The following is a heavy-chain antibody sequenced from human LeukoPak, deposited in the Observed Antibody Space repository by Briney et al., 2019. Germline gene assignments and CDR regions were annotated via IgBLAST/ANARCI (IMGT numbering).Heavy chain of an antibody. Sequence: TLSLTCTVSGGSISSYYWSWIRQPPGKGLEWIGYIYYSGSTNYNPSLKSRVTISVDTSKNQFSLKLSSVTAADTAVYYCARDVSLGYYDSSGHIPQIYFDYWGQGTLVTVSS. CDR3: ARDVSLGYYDSSGHIPQIYFDY. CDR1: GGSISSYY. D-gene: IGHD3-22*01. J-gene: IGHJ4*02. V-gene: IGHV4-59*01. CDR2: IYYSGST.